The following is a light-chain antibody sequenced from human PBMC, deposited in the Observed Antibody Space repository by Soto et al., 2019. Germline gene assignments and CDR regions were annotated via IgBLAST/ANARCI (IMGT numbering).Light chain of an antibody. CDR2: DVS. J-gene: IGLJ2*01. Sequence: QSVLTQPASVSGSPGQSITISCTGTSSDVGGYNYVSWYQQHPGKAPKLMIYDVSNRPSGVSNRFSASKSGNTACLTISGLLAEDEDDYYCTSLTISSPQGIFGVGTKLTVL. CDR3: TSLTISSPQGI. CDR1: SSDVGGYNY. V-gene: IGLV2-14*01.